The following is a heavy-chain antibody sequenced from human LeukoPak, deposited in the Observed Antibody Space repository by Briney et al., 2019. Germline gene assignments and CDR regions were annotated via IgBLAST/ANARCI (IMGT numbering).Heavy chain of an antibody. CDR2: IYYTGST. V-gene: IGHV4-39*01. CDR3: TRHTGYISGQYSNYEDS. D-gene: IGHD4-11*01. CDR1: GGSITNTKYY. J-gene: IGHJ4*02. Sequence: PSXXLSLTCTLSGGSITNTKYYWGWIRQPPGKGLEWIGSIYYTGSTYYNPSLKSRVTISVDTSKNQFSLKLRSVTAADTALYYCTRHTGYISGQYSNYEDSWGQGTLVTVSS.